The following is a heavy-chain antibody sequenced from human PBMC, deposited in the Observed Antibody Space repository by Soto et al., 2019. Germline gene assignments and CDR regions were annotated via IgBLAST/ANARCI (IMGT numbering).Heavy chain of an antibody. CDR2: ISAGGVST. V-gene: IGHV3-23*02. Sequence: GGSLRLSCAATGFTFGFNALSWVRQAPGKGLEWGSSISAGGVSTNYVDSVRGRFTISRDNSKNTLYLQMNSLSAEDTAVYYCAKEGGRALGYNYGNTYFDYWGQGTRVTVSS. CDR1: GFTFGFNA. J-gene: IGHJ4*02. CDR3: AKEGGRALGYNYGNTYFDY. D-gene: IGHD5-12*01.